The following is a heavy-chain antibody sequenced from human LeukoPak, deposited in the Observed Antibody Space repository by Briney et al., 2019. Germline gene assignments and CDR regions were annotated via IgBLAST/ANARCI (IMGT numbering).Heavy chain of an antibody. CDR3: AKDRNYYGSGSSNWFDP. Sequence: GGSLRLSCAASGFIFSSYAMSWVRQAPGKGLEWVSVISGSGGSTYYEDSVKGRFTISRDNSKNTVYLQMNSLRVEDTAVYYCAKDRNYYGSGSSNWFDPWGQGTLVTVSS. CDR2: ISGSGGST. D-gene: IGHD3-10*01. V-gene: IGHV3-23*01. CDR1: GFIFSSYA. J-gene: IGHJ5*02.